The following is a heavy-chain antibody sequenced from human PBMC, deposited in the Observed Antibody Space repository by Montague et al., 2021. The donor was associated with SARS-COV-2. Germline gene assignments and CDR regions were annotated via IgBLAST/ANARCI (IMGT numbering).Heavy chain of an antibody. CDR3: ARDGSGSYSNYYYYGMDV. CDR1: GFTFSSNW. D-gene: IGHD3-10*01. V-gene: IGHV3-7*03. CDR2: IKQDGSEK. Sequence: SLRLSCAASGFTFSSNWMSWVRQAPGKGLEWVAHIKQDGSEKYYVASVKGRFTISRGNAKNSLYLQMNSLRDEDTAVYYCARDGSGSYSNYYYYGMDVWGQGTTVTVSS. J-gene: IGHJ6*02.